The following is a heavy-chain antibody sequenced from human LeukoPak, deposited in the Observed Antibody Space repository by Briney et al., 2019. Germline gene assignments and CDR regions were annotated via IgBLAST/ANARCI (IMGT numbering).Heavy chain of an antibody. V-gene: IGHV3-23*01. D-gene: IGHD4-17*01. CDR1: GFTFNSYD. CDR2: LNGSGGRT. CDR3: AKEIWPTVTIPGWTYFDY. Sequence: AGSLSFTCSGSGFTFNSYDWRRVGTGQGLGWVWGLDLNGSGGRTYYADSVKGRFTISRDNSKNTLYLQMNSLRAEDAAVYYCAKEIWPTVTIPGWTYFDYWGQGTLVTVSS. J-gene: IGHJ4*02.